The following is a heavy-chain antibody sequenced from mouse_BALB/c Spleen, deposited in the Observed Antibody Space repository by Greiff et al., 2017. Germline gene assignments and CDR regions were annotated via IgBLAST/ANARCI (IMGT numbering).Heavy chain of an antibody. CDR3: ARFWFAY. V-gene: IGHV5-17*02. J-gene: IGHJ3*01. CDR2: ISSGSSTI. Sequence: DVELVESGGGLVQPGGSRKLSCAASGFTFSSFGMHWVRQAPEKGLEWVAYISSGSSTIYYADTVKGRFTISRDNPKNTLFLQMTSLRSEDTAMYYCARFWFAYWGQGTLVTVSA. CDR1: GFTFSSFG.